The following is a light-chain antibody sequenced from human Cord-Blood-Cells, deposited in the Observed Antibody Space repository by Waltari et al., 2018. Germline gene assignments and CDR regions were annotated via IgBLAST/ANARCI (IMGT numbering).Light chain of an antibody. Sequence: SSELTQDPAVSVALGQTVRITCQGDSLRSDYASWYQQKPGQAPVLVIYGKNTRPSGIPDRFSGSSSGNTASLTITGAQAEDEADYYCNSRDSSGNHVVFGGGTKLTVL. CDR3: NSRDSSGNHVV. J-gene: IGLJ2*01. V-gene: IGLV3-19*01. CDR1: SLRSDY. CDR2: GKN.